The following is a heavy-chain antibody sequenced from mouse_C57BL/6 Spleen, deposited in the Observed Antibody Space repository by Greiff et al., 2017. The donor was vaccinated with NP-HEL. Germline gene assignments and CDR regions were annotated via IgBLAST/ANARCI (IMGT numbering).Heavy chain of an antibody. CDR1: GFTFSDYG. V-gene: IGHV5-17*01. D-gene: IGHD2-2*01. Sequence: EVKLLESGGGLVKPGGSLKLSCAASGFTFSDYGMHWVRQAPGKGLEWVAYISSGSSTIYYADTVKGRFTISRDNAKNTLFLQMTSLRSEDTAMYYCASGYGAWFAYWGQGTLVTVSA. J-gene: IGHJ3*01. CDR3: ASGYGAWFAY. CDR2: ISSGSSTI.